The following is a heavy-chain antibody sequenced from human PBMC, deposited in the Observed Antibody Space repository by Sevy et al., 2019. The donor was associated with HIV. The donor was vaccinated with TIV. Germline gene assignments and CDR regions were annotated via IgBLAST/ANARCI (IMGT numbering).Heavy chain of an antibody. D-gene: IGHD3-3*01. J-gene: IGHJ3*02. V-gene: IGHV1-8*03. CDR1: GYTFTSYD. Sequence: ASVKVSCKASGYTFTSYDINWVRQATGQGLEWMGWMNANSGNTGYAQQFQGRVTITRNTSISTAYMELNSLRSEDTAVDYCARGREADFWRGYSFYAFDIWGQGTMVTVSS. CDR3: ARGREADFWRGYSFYAFDI. CDR2: MNANSGNT.